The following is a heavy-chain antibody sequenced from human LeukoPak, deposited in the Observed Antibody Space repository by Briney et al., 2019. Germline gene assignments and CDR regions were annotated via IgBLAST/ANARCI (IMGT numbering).Heavy chain of an antibody. CDR3: ARFFDY. V-gene: IGHV3-30*03. CDR1: GFTFSSYG. Sequence: PGRSLRLSCAASGFTFSSYGMHWVRQAPGKGLEWVAVISYDGSNKYYADSVKSRFTISRDNSKNTLYLQMNSLRAEDTAVYFCARFFDYWGQGTLVTVSS. J-gene: IGHJ4*02. CDR2: ISYDGSNK.